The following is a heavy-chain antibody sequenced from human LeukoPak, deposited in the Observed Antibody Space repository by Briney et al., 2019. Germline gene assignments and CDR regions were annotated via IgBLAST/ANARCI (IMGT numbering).Heavy chain of an antibody. Sequence: PSETLSLTCSVSGGSIDTTIYFWGWIRQPPGKGLEWIGNIYYNGDTYCNPSLESRVTLSIDTSKNRCSLRLSSVTAADTAVYYCARTLSTRDWFDPWGQGTLVTVSS. CDR2: IYYNGDT. D-gene: IGHD3-3*02. V-gene: IGHV4-39*02. CDR1: GGSIDTTIYF. CDR3: ARTLSTRDWFDP. J-gene: IGHJ5*02.